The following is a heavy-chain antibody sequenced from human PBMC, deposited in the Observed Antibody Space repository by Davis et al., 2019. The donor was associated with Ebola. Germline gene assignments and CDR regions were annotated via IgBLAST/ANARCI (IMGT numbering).Heavy chain of an antibody. J-gene: IGHJ5*02. CDR2: IYYSGST. V-gene: IGHV4-59*01. Sequence: MPSETLSLTCTVSTGSISGYYWSWIRQPPGKGLEWIGYIYYSGSTNYNPSLKSRVTISVARFKNQFSLKLTSVTAADTAVYYCARGSYWFDPWGQGTLVAVSS. CDR1: TGSISGYY. CDR3: ARGSYWFDP.